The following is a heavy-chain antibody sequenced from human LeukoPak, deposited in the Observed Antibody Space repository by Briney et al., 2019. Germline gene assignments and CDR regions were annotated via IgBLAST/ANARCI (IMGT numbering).Heavy chain of an antibody. J-gene: IGHJ4*02. D-gene: IGHD1-1*01. CDR3: AKELERRRGSHSDY. Sequence: GGSLRLSCAASGFTFSSYAMHWVRQAPGKGLEYVSAISSNGGSTYYANSVKGRFTISRDNSKNTLYLQMGSLRAEDTAVYYCAKELERRRGSHSDYWGQGTLVTVSS. V-gene: IGHV3-64*01. CDR1: GFTFSSYA. CDR2: ISSNGGST.